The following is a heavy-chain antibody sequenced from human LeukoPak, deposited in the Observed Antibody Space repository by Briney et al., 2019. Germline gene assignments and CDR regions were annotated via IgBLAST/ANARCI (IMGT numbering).Heavy chain of an antibody. J-gene: IGHJ3*02. Sequence: GGSLRLSCAASGFTFSSYGMHWVRQAPGKGLEWVAVISYDGSNKYYADSVKGRFTISRDNSKNTLYLQMNSLRAEDTAVYYCAKVITVRNFDIWGQGTMVTVSS. V-gene: IGHV3-30*18. CDR1: GFTFSSYG. D-gene: IGHD4-17*01. CDR3: AKVITVRNFDI. CDR2: ISYDGSNK.